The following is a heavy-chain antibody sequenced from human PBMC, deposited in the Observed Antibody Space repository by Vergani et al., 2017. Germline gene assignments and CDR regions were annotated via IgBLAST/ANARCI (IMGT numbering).Heavy chain of an antibody. V-gene: IGHV4-59*01. D-gene: IGHD3-10*01. Sequence: QVRLQESGPGLVKPSETLSLTCSVSGGSISGYYWSWIRQPPGKELEWIGYMDHSGSTNYNPSLETLVTISGETSKNQFSLKLNSVTAADTAVYYCGRVADFYGLGSRLLDLWGQGILVTVSS. J-gene: IGHJ5*02. CDR3: GRVADFYGLGSRLLDL. CDR1: GGSISGYY. CDR2: MDHSGST.